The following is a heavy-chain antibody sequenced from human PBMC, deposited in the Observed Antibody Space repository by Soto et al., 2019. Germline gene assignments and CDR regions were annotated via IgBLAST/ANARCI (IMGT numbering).Heavy chain of an antibody. CDR2: VSYDGNNI. CDR3: ARDMQARYFFDC. J-gene: IGHJ4*02. Sequence: SCVASGFTFSTYAMHWVRQAPGKGLEWVAVVSYDGNNIFYANSVKGRFTISRDNSKNTLYLQMNSLRAEDTAVYYCARDMQARYFFDCWGQGALVTAPQ. CDR1: GFTFSTYA. V-gene: IGHV3-30-3*01. D-gene: IGHD3-9*01.